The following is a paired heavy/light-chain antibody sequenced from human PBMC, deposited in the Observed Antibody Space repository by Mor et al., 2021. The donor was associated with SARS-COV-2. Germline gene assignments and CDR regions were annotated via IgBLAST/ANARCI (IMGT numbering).Light chain of an antibody. CDR2: WAS. CDR1: QSILFSSNNKNY. CDR3: QQYYTTPLT. Sequence: DIVMTQSPDSLAVSLGERATINCKSSQSILFSSNNKNYLAWYKQKPGQPPKLLLYWASTRESGVPDRFSGSGSGTDFTLTISSLQAEDVAVYYCQQYYTTPLTFGGGTKVDIK. J-gene: IGKJ4*01. V-gene: IGKV4-1*01.
Heavy chain of an antibody. CDR3: SRGSIVVIAATPSDF. V-gene: IGHV1-46*01. CDR2: INPSGGNT. Sequence: QVQLVQSGAEVKRPGASVTVSCKTSGYTFTSHHIHWMRQAPGQGLEWMGLINPSGGNTNYAQKFQGRVTMTRDTSTSTVYMELSSLRSEDTALYYCSRGSIVVIAATPSDFWGQGTLVTVSS. CDR1: GYTFTSHH. J-gene: IGHJ4*02. D-gene: IGHD2-15*01.